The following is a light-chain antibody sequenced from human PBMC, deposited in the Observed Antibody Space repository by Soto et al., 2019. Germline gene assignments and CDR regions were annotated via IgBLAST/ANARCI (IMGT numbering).Light chain of an antibody. J-gene: IGKJ2*01. CDR1: QSVSSY. CDR2: DAS. V-gene: IGKV3-11*01. Sequence: EIVLTQSPATLSLSPGERATLSCRASQSVSSYLAWYQQKPGQAPRLLISDASNRATGIPARFSGSGSGTYFTLTISSLEPEDFAVYYCQQRSNWPPEYTFGQGTKLEIK. CDR3: QQRSNWPPEYT.